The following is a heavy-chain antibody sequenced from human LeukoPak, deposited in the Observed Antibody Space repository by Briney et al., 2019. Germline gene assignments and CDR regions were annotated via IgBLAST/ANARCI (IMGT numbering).Heavy chain of an antibody. CDR3: ASSGTYYYVSGGYSAFYY. Sequence: ASVKVSCKASGGTFSSYAISWVRQAPGRGLEWMGGIIPIFGTANYAQKFQGRVTITTDESTSTAYMELSSLRSEDTAVYYCASSGTYYYVSGGYSAFYYCGQRTLVTVSS. J-gene: IGHJ4*02. CDR2: IIPIFGTA. D-gene: IGHD3-10*01. CDR1: GGTFSSYA. V-gene: IGHV1-69*05.